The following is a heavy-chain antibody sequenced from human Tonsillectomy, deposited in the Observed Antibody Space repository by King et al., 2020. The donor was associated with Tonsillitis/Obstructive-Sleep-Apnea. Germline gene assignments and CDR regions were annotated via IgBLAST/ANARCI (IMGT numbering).Heavy chain of an antibody. D-gene: IGHD3-22*01. CDR1: GFTFDDYA. CDR2: ISWNSGSI. V-gene: IGHV3-9*01. Sequence: VQLVESGGGLVQPGRSLRLSCAASGFTFDDYAMHWVRQAPGKDLEWVSGISWNSGSIGYADSVKGRFTISRDNAKNSLYLQMNSLRAEDTALYYCAKDQSPHYYDSSGYLDYWGQGTLVTVSS. J-gene: IGHJ4*02. CDR3: AKDQSPHYYDSSGYLDY.